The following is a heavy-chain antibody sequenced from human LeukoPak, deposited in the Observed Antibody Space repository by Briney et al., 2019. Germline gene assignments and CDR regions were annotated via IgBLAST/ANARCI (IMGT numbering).Heavy chain of an antibody. CDR3: ASARGGNYYWDF. CDR2: IYPGNSDT. D-gene: IGHD3-16*01. J-gene: IGHJ4*02. Sequence: GESLKISCKGSGYSFTGYWIGWVRQMPGKGLEWMGIIYPGNSDTRYSPSFEGQVTISADKSTTTAYLQWSSLKASDSAMYYCASARGGNYYWDFWGQGTLATVSS. V-gene: IGHV5-51*01. CDR1: GYSFTGYW.